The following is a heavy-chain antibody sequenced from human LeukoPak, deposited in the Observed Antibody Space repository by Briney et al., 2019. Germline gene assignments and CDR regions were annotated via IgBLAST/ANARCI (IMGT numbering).Heavy chain of an antibody. V-gene: IGHV5-51*01. CDR2: IYPSDSDT. CDR1: GSPFTSNW. CDR3: ARLYGYYFTY. J-gene: IGHJ4*02. Sequence: PGESLKISCQRSGSPFTSNWIGWVRQMPGKGLEWMGIIYPSDSDTRYSPSFQGQVTISADKSSSTAYLQWSSLKASDTAMYYCARLYGYYFTYWGQGTLVTVSS. D-gene: IGHD4-17*01.